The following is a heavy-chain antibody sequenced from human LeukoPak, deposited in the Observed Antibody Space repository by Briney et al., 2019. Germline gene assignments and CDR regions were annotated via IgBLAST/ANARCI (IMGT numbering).Heavy chain of an antibody. CDR2: INPSGGST. J-gene: IGHJ4*02. Sequence: ASVKVSCKASGYTFTSYYMHWVRQAPGQGLEWMGIINPSGGSTGYAQKFQGRVTMTRDTSTSTVYMELSSLRSEDTAVYYCATPAGTDLYYFDYWGQGTLVTVSS. D-gene: IGHD1-1*01. V-gene: IGHV1-46*01. CDR1: GYTFTSYY. CDR3: ATPAGTDLYYFDY.